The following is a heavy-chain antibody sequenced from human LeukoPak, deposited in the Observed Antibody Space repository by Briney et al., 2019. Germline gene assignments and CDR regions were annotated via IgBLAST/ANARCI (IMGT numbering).Heavy chain of an antibody. CDR2: INHSGST. J-gene: IGHJ4*02. V-gene: IGHV4-34*01. CDR1: GGSISSGGYS. D-gene: IGHD1-14*01. Sequence: SETLSLTCAVSGGSISSGGYSWSWIRQPPGKGLEWIGEINHSGSTNYNPSLKSRVTISVDTSKNQFSLKLSSVTAADTAVYYCARWRTQIYYFDYWGQGTLVTVSS. CDR3: ARWRTQIYYFDY.